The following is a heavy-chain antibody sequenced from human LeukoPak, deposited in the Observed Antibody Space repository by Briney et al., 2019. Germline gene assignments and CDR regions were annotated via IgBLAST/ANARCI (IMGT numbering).Heavy chain of an antibody. CDR1: GYTFTSYG. CDR3: AREVDIVVVPAASGRAFDI. D-gene: IGHD2-2*03. Sequence: ASVKVSCKASGYTFTSYGISWVRQAPGQGLEWMGIINPSGGSTSYAQKFQGRVTMTRDTSTSTVYMELSSLRSEDTAVYYCAREVDIVVVPAASGRAFDIWGQGTMVTVSS. CDR2: INPSGGST. V-gene: IGHV1-46*01. J-gene: IGHJ3*02.